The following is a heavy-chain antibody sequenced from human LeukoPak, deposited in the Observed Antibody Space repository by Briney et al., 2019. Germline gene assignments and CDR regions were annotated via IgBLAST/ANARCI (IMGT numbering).Heavy chain of an antibody. J-gene: IGHJ6*02. Sequence: ASVKVSCKASGYTFTGYYMHWVRQAPGQGLEWMGWINPNSGGTNYAQKFQGRVTITRDTSISTAYMELSRLRSDDTAVYYCASTGDRLLLPTHPYYYYGMDVWGQGTTVTVSS. V-gene: IGHV1-2*02. D-gene: IGHD2-15*01. CDR3: ASTGDRLLLPTHPYYYYGMDV. CDR2: INPNSGGT. CDR1: GYTFTGYY.